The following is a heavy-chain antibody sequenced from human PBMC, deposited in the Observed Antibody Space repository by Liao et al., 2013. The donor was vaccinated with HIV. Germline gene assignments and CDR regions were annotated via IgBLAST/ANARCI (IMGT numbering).Heavy chain of an antibody. CDR1: GGSISSGSYS. D-gene: IGHD1-26*01. V-gene: IGHV4-61*02. CDR2: MYNSGT. CDR3: ARMGGSVNY. J-gene: IGHJ4*02. Sequence: QVQLQESGPGLVKPSQTLSLTCTVSGGSISSGSYSWSWIRQPAGKGLEWIGRMYNSGTNYNPSLKSRVTISVDTSKNQFSLKLSSVTAADTAIYYCARMGGSVNYWGQGILVTVSS.